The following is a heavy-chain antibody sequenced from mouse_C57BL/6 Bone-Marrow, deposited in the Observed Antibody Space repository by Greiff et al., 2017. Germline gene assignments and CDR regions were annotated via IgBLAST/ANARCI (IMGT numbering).Heavy chain of an antibody. Sequence: VKLQQPGAELVKPGASVKMSCKASGYTFTSYWITWVKQRPGQGLEWIGDSYPGSGSTNYNEKFKSKATLTVDTSSSTAYMQLSSLTSEDSAVYYCAHYDGYYGFDYWGQGTTLTVSS. CDR3: AHYDGYYGFDY. J-gene: IGHJ2*01. CDR1: GYTFTSYW. CDR2: SYPGSGST. D-gene: IGHD2-3*01. V-gene: IGHV1-55*01.